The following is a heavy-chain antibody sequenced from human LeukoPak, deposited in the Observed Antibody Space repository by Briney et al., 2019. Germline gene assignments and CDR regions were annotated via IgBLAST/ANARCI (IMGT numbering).Heavy chain of an antibody. J-gene: IGHJ3*02. CDR2: IIPIFGTA. CDR1: GGTFSSYA. V-gene: IGHV1-69*13. D-gene: IGHD3-22*01. CDR3: ARVGENYYDSSGYYYTGSRAFDI. Sequence: SAKVSCKASGGTFSSYAISWVRQAPGQGLEWMGGIIPIFGTANYAQKFQGRVTITADESTSTAYMGLSSLRSEDTAVYYCARVGENYYDSSGYYYTGSRAFDIWGQGTMVTVSS.